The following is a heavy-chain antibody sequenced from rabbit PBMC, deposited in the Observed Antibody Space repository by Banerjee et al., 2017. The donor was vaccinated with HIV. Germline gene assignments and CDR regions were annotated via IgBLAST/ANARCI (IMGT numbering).Heavy chain of an antibody. V-gene: IGHV1S40*01. CDR3: ARDYTGSASHYFNL. D-gene: IGHD1-1*01. CDR2: IVGGSSGST. CDR1: GFSFSSSYY. Sequence: QQLEESGGDLVKPGASLTLTCTASGFSFSSSYYMCWVRQAPGKGLEWIACIVGGSSGSTYYANWAKGRFTISKTSSTTVTLKMTSLTAADTATYFCARDYTGSASHYFNLWGQGTLVTVS. J-gene: IGHJ4*01.